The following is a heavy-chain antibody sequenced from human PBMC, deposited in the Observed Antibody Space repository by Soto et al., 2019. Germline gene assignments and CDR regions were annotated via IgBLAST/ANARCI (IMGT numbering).Heavy chain of an antibody. Sequence: GGSLRLSCAASGFTFSSYGMHWVRQAPGKGLEWVAVISYDGSNKYYADSVKGRFTISRDNSKNTLYLQMNSLRAEDTAVYYCAKDLRMVPGMDVWGQGTTVTVSS. V-gene: IGHV3-30*18. CDR3: AKDLRMVPGMDV. D-gene: IGHD3-10*01. J-gene: IGHJ6*02. CDR2: ISYDGSNK. CDR1: GFTFSSYG.